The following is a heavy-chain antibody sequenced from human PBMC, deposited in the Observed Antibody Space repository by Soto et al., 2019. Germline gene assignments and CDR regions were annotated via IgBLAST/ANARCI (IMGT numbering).Heavy chain of an antibody. J-gene: IGHJ6*03. CDR3: ASRFKGLSTSNYYMDV. V-gene: IGHV3-21*01. Sequence: EVQLVESGGGLVKPGGSLRLSCAASGFTFSSYSMNWVRQAPGQGLEGVSSISSSTTYIYYADSVKGRFTISRDNAKNSLDLQMNSLRAEDTAVYYCASRFKGLSTSNYYMDVWGKGTTVTVSS. CDR2: ISSSTTYI. CDR1: GFTFSSYS.